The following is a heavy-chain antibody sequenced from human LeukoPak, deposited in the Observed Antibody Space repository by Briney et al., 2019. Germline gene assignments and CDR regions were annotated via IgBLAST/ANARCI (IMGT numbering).Heavy chain of an antibody. Sequence: SVKVSCKASGRTFSSYAISWVRQAPGQGLECMGRIIPIFGTASYAQKFQGRVTITTDESTSTAYMELSSLRSEDTAVYYCARSGGSGTYYYYYMDVWGKGTTVTVSS. J-gene: IGHJ6*03. CDR3: ARSGGSGTYYYYYMDV. D-gene: IGHD3-10*01. CDR2: IIPIFGTA. V-gene: IGHV1-69*05. CDR1: GRTFSSYA.